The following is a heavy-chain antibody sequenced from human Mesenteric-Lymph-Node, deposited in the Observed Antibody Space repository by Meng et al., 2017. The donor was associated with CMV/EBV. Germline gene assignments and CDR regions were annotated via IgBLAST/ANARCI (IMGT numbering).Heavy chain of an antibody. CDR2: IRQDGSAK. D-gene: IGHD4-11*01. Sequence: GGSLRLSCAASSFSVSRNYMTWVRQAPGKGLEWVANIRQDGSAKYYVDSVKGRFTISRDNAKSSFSLQMNNLRADDTAVYYCARATETTSTFEYWGQGTLVTVSS. V-gene: IGHV3-7*01. CDR3: ARATETTSTFEY. CDR1: SFSVSRNY. J-gene: IGHJ4*02.